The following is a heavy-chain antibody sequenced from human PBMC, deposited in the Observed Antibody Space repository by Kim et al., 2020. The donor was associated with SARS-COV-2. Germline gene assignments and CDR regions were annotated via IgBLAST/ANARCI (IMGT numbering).Heavy chain of an antibody. CDR1: GFTVSSNY. V-gene: IGHV3-53*01. D-gene: IGHD3-10*01. CDR2: IYSGGST. J-gene: IGHJ4*02. CDR3: ARVLRGYYGTKDDY. Sequence: GGSLRLSCAASGFTVSSNYMSWVRQAPGKGLEWVSVIYSGGSTYYADSVKGRFTISRDNSKNTLYLQMNSLRAEDTAVYYCARVLRGYYGTKDDYWGQGTLVTVSS.